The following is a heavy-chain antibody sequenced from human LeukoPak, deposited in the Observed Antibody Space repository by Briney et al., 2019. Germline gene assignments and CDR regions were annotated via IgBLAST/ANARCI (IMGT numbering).Heavy chain of an antibody. D-gene: IGHD6-19*01. J-gene: IGHJ4*02. CDR3: ARSDSGSYRKYCDY. Sequence: PGGSMKLSCAASRFVFSSHSIRWVRQAPGKGLEWVLTMCDGGDSKYYADSVKGRFTISRDNSKATLYLQLNSLRGEDTAVYYCARSDSGSYRKYCDYWGQGTPVSATS. V-gene: IGHV3-23*01. CDR2: MCDGGDSK. CDR1: RFVFSSHS.